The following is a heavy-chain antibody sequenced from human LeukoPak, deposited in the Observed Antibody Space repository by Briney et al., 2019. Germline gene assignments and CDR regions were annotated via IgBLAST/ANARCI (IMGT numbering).Heavy chain of an antibody. CDR3: ARDQDDFWSGYLDY. CDR2: ISAYNGNT. CDR1: GYTFTSYG. V-gene: IGHV1-18*01. D-gene: IGHD3-3*01. Sequence: ASVKVSCKASGYTFTSYGISWLRQAPGQGLEWMGWISAYNGNTNYAQKLQGRVTMTTDTSTSTAYMELRSLRSDDTAVYYCARDQDDFWSGYLDYWGQGTLVTVSS. J-gene: IGHJ4*02.